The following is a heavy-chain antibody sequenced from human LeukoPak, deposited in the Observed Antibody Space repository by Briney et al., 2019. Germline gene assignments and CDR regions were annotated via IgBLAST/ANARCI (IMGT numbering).Heavy chain of an antibody. J-gene: IGHJ1*01. D-gene: IGHD5-18*01. CDR3: ARDGYSYGHLF. Sequence: SVTLSCKASGYTLTNYFIHWVRLAPGQGLEWMGLINPSDGSTSYAQNFQGRITMTRDTSTSTVYMELSSLRSEDTAVYYCARDGYSYGHLFWGQGTLVTVSS. CDR1: GYTLTNYF. V-gene: IGHV1-46*01. CDR2: INPSDGST.